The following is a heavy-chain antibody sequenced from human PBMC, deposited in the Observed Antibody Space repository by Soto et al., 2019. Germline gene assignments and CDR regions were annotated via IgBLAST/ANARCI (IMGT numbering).Heavy chain of an antibody. CDR2: ISGSGVST. CDR1: GFTFKDFA. CDR3: ARDRTFNFSYGMDV. V-gene: IGHV3-23*01. J-gene: IGHJ6*02. Sequence: EVQLLESGGALVQPGGALRLSCAASGFTFKDFAMSWVRLAPGRGLEWVSGISGSGVSTYYAASVKGRFTISRDNSKITVYLQMNSLRDEDTAIYYCARDRTFNFSYGMDVWGQGTTGTVSS.